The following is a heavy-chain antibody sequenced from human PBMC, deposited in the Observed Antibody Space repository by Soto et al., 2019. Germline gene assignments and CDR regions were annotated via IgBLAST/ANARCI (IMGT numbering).Heavy chain of an antibody. CDR3: AREMVRGVISEKDNRYYYYYYMDV. CDR2: INHSGST. CDR1: GGSFSGYY. Sequence: SETLSLTCAVYGGSFSGYYWSWIRQPPGKGLEWIGEINHSGSTNYNPSLKSRVTISVDTSKNQFSLKLSSVTAADTAVYYCAREMVRGVISEKDNRYYYYYYMDVWGKGTTVTVSS. D-gene: IGHD3-10*01. J-gene: IGHJ6*03. V-gene: IGHV4-34*01.